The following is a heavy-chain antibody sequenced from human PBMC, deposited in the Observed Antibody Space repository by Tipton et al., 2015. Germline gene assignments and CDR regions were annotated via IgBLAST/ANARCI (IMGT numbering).Heavy chain of an antibody. CDR1: GGSLSSGSYY. V-gene: IGHV4-61*01. CDR3: ARESLNTIFGVVLDYGMDV. D-gene: IGHD3-3*01. J-gene: IGHJ6*02. CDR2: IYYSGNT. Sequence: TLSLTCTVSGGSLSSGSYYWSWIRQPPGKGLEWIGYIYYSGNTKYNPSLKSRVTISVDTSKNQFSLRLSSVTAADTAVYHCARESLNTIFGVVLDYGMDVWGQGTTVTVSS.